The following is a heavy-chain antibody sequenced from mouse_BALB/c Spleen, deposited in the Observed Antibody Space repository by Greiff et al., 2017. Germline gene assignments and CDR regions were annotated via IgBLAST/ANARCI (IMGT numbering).Heavy chain of an antibody. Sequence: EVQLVESGPGLVKPSQSLSLTCTVTGYSITSDYAWNWIRQFPGNKLEWMGYISYSGSTSYNPSLKSRISITRDTSKNQFFLQLNSVTTEDTATYYCATTYRYYYAMDYWGQGTSVTVSS. D-gene: IGHD2-14*01. CDR1: GYSITSDYA. CDR3: ATTYRYYYAMDY. V-gene: IGHV3-2*02. J-gene: IGHJ4*01. CDR2: ISYSGST.